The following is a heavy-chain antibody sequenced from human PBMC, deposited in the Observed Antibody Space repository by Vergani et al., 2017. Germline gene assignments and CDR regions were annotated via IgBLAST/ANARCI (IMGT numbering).Heavy chain of an antibody. J-gene: IGHJ6*02. CDR2: ISAYNGNT. CDR1: GYTFTSYG. Sequence: QVQLVQSGAEVKKPGASVKVSCKASGYTFTSYGISWVRQAPGQGLEWMGWISAYNGNTNYAQKLQGRVTMTTDTSTSTAYMELRSLRSDDTAVYYCARDVPIYCSSTSCYPKAHYYYGMDVWGQGTTVTVSS. CDR3: ARDVPIYCSSTSCYPKAHYYYGMDV. D-gene: IGHD2-2*01. V-gene: IGHV1-18*04.